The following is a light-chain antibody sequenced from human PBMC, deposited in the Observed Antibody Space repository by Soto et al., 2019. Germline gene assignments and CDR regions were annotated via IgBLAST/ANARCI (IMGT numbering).Light chain of an antibody. V-gene: IGLV1-40*01. Sequence: QSVLTQPPSVSAAPGQKVTISCSGSSSNIGAGYDLHWYQQLPGTAPKLLIYGNSNRPSGVPDRFSGSKSGTSASLAISGLRYGDKADHYCASWDDRLRGYVFGTRNKVTVL. CDR2: GNS. CDR1: SSNIGAGYD. J-gene: IGLJ1*01. CDR3: ASWDDRLRGYV.